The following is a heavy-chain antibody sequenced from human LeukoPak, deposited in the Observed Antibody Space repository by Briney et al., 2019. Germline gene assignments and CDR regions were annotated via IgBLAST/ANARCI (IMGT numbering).Heavy chain of an antibody. J-gene: IGHJ6*02. V-gene: IGHV3-7*03. Sequence: GGSLRLSCAASGFTFSSYWMNWARQAPGKGLEWVASINHSGNVNYYVDSVKGRFTISRANAKNSLYLQMSNLRAEDTAVYFCARGGGLDVWGQGATVTVSS. CDR3: ARGGGLDV. CDR1: GFTFSSYW. CDR2: INHSGNVN. D-gene: IGHD3-16*01.